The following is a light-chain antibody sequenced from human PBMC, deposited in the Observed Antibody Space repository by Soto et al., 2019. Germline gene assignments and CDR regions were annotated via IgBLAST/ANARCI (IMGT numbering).Light chain of an antibody. Sequence: EIVMTQSPATLSVSPGERATFSCWASQSVSSNLAWYQQKPGQAPRLLIYDASTRDTGIPARLSGSGSGTDFTLTISGLQSEDFAVYSCPPYPNWPISFGQGTRLEIK. J-gene: IGKJ5*01. CDR1: QSVSSN. CDR2: DAS. CDR3: PPYPNWPIS. V-gene: IGKV3D-15*01.